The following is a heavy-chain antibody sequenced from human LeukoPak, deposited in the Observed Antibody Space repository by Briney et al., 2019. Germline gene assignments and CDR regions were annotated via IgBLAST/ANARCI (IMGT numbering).Heavy chain of an antibody. CDR3: AKESGKFDY. V-gene: IGHV3-43*02. CDR2: ISADGGST. CDR1: GLTFHDYA. Sequence: GGSLRLSCVASGLTFHDYAMHWVRQAPGKGLEWVSLISADGGSTFYADSVRGRFSISRDNSKNSLYLQMNSLRTEDTAMYYCAKESGKFDYWGQGTRVAVSS. J-gene: IGHJ4*02.